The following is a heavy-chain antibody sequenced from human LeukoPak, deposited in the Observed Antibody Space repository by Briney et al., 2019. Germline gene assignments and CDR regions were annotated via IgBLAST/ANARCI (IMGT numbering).Heavy chain of an antibody. CDR1: GITPSGYW. CDR3: TRSLMD. Sequence: GGSLRLSCAASGITPSGYWMHWVRQAPGKGLVWVSRINFDGSDTSYADFVKGRFTIPRDNAKNTLFLQMNSLRAEDTAVYYCTRSLMDWGQGIRVTVSS. D-gene: IGHD3-16*01. CDR2: INFDGSDT. J-gene: IGHJ4*02. V-gene: IGHV3-74*01.